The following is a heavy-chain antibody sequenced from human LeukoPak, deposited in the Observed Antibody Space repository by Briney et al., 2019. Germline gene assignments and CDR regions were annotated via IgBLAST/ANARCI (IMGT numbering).Heavy chain of an antibody. J-gene: IGHJ3*02. CDR3: ARVRATVINDGFDI. D-gene: IGHD3-10*01. V-gene: IGHV3-74*01. CDR2: MNSDGSSI. Sequence: GGSLRLSCAASGFTFSSYWMHWVRQVPGRGLVWVSRMNSDGSSITYADAVQGRFSISRDNAKNTLYLQMNSLRAEDTAVYYCARVRATVINDGFDIWGQGTMVTVSS. CDR1: GFTFSSYW.